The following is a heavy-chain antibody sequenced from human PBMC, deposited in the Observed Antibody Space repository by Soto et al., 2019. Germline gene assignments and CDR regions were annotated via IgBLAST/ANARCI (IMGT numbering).Heavy chain of an antibody. D-gene: IGHD6-13*01. Sequence: GSLRLSCSASGFTFSSYAMSWVRQAPGKGLEWVSSISSSSFYIFYADSVKGRFTISRDNAKNSLYLQMNSLRAEDTAVYYCARDSYSSSFNWFDPWGQGTLVTVSS. CDR1: GFTFSSYA. CDR3: ARDSYSSSFNWFDP. J-gene: IGHJ5*02. V-gene: IGHV3-21*01. CDR2: ISSSSFYI.